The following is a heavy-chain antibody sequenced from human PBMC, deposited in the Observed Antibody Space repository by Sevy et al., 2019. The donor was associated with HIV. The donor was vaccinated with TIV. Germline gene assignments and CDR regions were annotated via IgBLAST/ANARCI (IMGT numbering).Heavy chain of an antibody. CDR2: INRDGSEK. Sequence: GGSLRLSCAGSGFTFSNYWMSWVRQAPGKGLEWVANINRDGSEKYYVASVKGRFTISRDNAKTSLYLQMNSLRVEDTAVYYCARDCSSASCLWGMDVWGQGTMVTVSS. D-gene: IGHD2-2*01. V-gene: IGHV3-7*03. CDR3: ARDCSSASCLWGMDV. J-gene: IGHJ6*02. CDR1: GFTFSNYW.